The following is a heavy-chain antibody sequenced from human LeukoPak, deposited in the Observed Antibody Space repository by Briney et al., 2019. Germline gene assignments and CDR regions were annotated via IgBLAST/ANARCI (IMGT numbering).Heavy chain of an antibody. CDR1: GFTFSSYA. Sequence: GGSLRLSCAASGFTFSSYAMSWVRQAPGKGLEWVSAISGSGGSTYYADSVKGRFTISRDNAKNSLYLQMNSLRAEDTAVYYCARDTSGWADDYWGQGTLVTVSS. CDR2: ISGSGGST. CDR3: ARDTSGWADDY. D-gene: IGHD6-19*01. V-gene: IGHV3-23*01. J-gene: IGHJ4*02.